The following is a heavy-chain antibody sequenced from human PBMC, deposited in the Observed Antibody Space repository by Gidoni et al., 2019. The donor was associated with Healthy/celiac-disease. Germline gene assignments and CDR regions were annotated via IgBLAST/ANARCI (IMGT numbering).Heavy chain of an antibody. CDR2: SSSSSSYI. CDR1: GFTFSSYS. Sequence: EVQLVESGGGLVKPGGSLRRSCAASGFTFSSYSMNWVRQAPGKGLEWVSSSSSSSSYIYYADSVKGRFTISRDNAKNSLYLQMNSLRAEDTAVYYCAREGDSGSYYLFDYWGQGTLVTVSS. D-gene: IGHD1-26*01. J-gene: IGHJ4*02. V-gene: IGHV3-21*01. CDR3: AREGDSGSYYLFDY.